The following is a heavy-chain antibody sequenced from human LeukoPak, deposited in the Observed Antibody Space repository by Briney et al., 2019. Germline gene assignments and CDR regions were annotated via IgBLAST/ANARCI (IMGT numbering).Heavy chain of an antibody. V-gene: IGHV3-30*04. CDR3: ARDLISSYYYDSSGYYLGVNWFDP. CDR2: ISYDGSNK. D-gene: IGHD3-22*01. CDR1: GFTFNSYA. J-gene: IGHJ5*02. Sequence: GGSLRLSCAASGFTFNSYAMHWVRQAPGKGLEWVAVISYDGSNKYYADSVKGRFTISRDNSKNTLYLQMNSLRAEDTAVYYCARDLISSYYYDSSGYYLGVNWFDPWGQGTLVTVSS.